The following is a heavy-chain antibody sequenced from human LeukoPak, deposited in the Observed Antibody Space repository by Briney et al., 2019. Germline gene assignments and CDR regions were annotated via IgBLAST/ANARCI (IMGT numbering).Heavy chain of an antibody. CDR3: AKLPGRAADY. CDR1: GFTFSSYV. CDR2: ISDSGGGT. J-gene: IGHJ4*02. Sequence: PGGSLRLSCAASGFTFSSYVMNWVRQAPGKGLEWVSGISDSGGGTYYADSVKGRFTISRDNSKNTLCRQMNSLKAEDTAVYYCAKLPGRAADYWGQGTLVTVSS. V-gene: IGHV3-23*01.